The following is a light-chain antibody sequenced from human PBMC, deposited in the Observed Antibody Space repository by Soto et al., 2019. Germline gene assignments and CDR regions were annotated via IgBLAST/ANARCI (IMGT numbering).Light chain of an antibody. J-gene: IGLJ2*01. CDR2: SNN. Sequence: QSVLTQPPSASGTPGQRVTFSCSGGSFNIGANSVNWYQQLPGTAPKLLIYSNNQRPSGVPDRFSGSTSGTSASLAISGLQSEDEADYYCAAWDDSLNGLVFGGGTQLT. CDR1: SFNIGANS. CDR3: AAWDDSLNGLV. V-gene: IGLV1-44*01.